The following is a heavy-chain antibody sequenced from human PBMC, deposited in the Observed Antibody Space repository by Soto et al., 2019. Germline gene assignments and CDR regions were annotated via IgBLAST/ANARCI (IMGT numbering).Heavy chain of an antibody. CDR3: ARDRRNNGDPPLDY. J-gene: IGHJ4*02. CDR2: ISAHNGVT. V-gene: IGHV1-18*01. D-gene: IGHD2-8*01. Sequence: ASVKVSCKASGYSFTNFGIIWVRQAPGQGLEWMGWISAHNGVTYYAQKVQGRITMTIDTSTSTVDMELRSLRFDDTAVYYCARDRRNNGDPPLDYWGQGTLVTVSS. CDR1: GYSFTNFG.